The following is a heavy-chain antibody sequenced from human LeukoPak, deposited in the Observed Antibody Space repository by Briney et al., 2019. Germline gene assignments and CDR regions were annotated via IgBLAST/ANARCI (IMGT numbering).Heavy chain of an antibody. D-gene: IGHD3-22*01. V-gene: IGHV4-31*03. CDR3: ARESRTHYYDSSGYQYFDY. CDR1: GGSISSGGYY. J-gene: IGHJ4*02. CDR2: IYYSGST. Sequence: TLSLTCTVSGGSISSGGYYWSWIRQHPGKGLEWIGYIYYSGSTYYNPSLKSRVTISVDPSKNQFSLKLSSVTAADTAVYYCARESRTHYYDSSGYQYFDYWGQGTLVTVSS.